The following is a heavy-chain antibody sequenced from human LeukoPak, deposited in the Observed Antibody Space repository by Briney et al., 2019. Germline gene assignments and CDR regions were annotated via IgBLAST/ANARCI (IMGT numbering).Heavy chain of an antibody. J-gene: IGHJ4*02. Sequence: SETLSLTCTVSGGSISSHYWSWIRQPPGKGLEWIGYIYYSGSTNYNPSLKSRVTISVDTSKNQFSLKLSSVTAADMAVYYCARLYGGYFDYWGQGTLVTVSS. V-gene: IGHV4-59*08. CDR2: IYYSGST. CDR3: ARLYGGYFDY. D-gene: IGHD4-23*01. CDR1: GGSISSHY.